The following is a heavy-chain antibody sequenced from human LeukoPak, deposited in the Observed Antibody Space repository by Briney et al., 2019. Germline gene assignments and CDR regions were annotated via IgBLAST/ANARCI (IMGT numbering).Heavy chain of an antibody. CDR3: ARAGFLTGYYGAFDI. J-gene: IGHJ3*02. Sequence: GGSLRLSCAASGLTVSSNYMSWVRLAPGKGLEWVSVIYSAGSTYYADSVKVRFTISRDNSKNTLYLQMNSLRAEDTAVYYCARAGFLTGYYGAFDIWGQGTMVTVSS. CDR2: IYSAGST. CDR1: GLTVSSNY. D-gene: IGHD3-9*01. V-gene: IGHV3-53*01.